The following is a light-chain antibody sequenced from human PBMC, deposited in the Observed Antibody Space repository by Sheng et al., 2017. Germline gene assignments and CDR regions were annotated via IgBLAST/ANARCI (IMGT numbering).Light chain of an antibody. CDR2: KAS. V-gene: IGKV1-5*03. CDR3: LQDYNYPYT. CDR1: QSISSW. Sequence: DIQMTQSPSTLSASVGDRVTITCRASQSISSWLAWYQQKPGKAPKLLIYKASSLESGVPSRFSGSGSGTEFTLTISSLQPDDFATFYCLQDYNYPYTFGQGTKLEI. J-gene: IGKJ2*01.